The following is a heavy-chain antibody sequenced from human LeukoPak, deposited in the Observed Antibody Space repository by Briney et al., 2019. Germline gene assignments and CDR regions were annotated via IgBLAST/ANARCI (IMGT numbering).Heavy chain of an antibody. Sequence: GGSLRLSCAASGFTFSKYDMSWVRQGPGKGPEWVSGINNSGGRTYYADSVKGRFTISRDNAKNMLYLQMNSLRAEDTAVYHCARGGVASLDYWGQGTLVTVSS. J-gene: IGHJ4*02. V-gene: IGHV3-23*01. CDR1: GFTFSKYD. CDR3: ARGGVASLDY. CDR2: INNSGGRT. D-gene: IGHD3-3*01.